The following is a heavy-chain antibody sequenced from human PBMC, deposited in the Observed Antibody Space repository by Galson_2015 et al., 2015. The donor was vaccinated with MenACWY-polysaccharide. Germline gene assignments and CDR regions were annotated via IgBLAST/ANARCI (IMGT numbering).Heavy chain of an antibody. Sequence: SLRLSCAASGLTFSSSWMHWVRQAPGKGLVWVSNISSSSGTIYYADSVKGRFTISRDNAENSLYLQMNSLRAEDTAVYYCATAPSLHVGQHWGQGTLVTVSS. J-gene: IGHJ1*01. CDR3: ATAPSLHVGQH. CDR2: ISSSSGTI. CDR1: GLTFSSSW. V-gene: IGHV3-48*04. D-gene: IGHD4-11*01.